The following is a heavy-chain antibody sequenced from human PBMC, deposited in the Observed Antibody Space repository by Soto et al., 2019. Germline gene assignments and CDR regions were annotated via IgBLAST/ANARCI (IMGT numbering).Heavy chain of an antibody. V-gene: IGHV4-59*01. CDR2: IYYSGST. D-gene: IGHD3-22*01. J-gene: IGHJ6*02. Sequence: PSETLSLTCTVSGGSISSYYWSWIRQPPGKGLEWIGYIYYSGSTNYNPSLKSRVTISVDTSKNQFSLKLSSVTAADTAVYYCARVVGYYDSSGYRYYYYGMDVWGQGTTVTVSS. CDR3: ARVVGYYDSSGYRYYYYGMDV. CDR1: GGSISSYY.